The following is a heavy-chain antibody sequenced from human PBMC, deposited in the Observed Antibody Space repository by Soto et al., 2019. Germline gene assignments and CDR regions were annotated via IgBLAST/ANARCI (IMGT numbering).Heavy chain of an antibody. V-gene: IGHV3-33*01. CDR3: ARVDFGGNSYYFDY. CDR1: GFTFSDYG. D-gene: IGHD1-7*01. CDR2: VWFDGSIQ. J-gene: IGHJ4*02. Sequence: LRLSCVASGFTFSDYGIHWVRQAPDKGLEWVAVVWFDGSIQYYGDSVKGRFTTSRDNSNNTVDLQMNNLRAEDTAVYYCARVDFGGNSYYFDYWGQGTPLTVSS.